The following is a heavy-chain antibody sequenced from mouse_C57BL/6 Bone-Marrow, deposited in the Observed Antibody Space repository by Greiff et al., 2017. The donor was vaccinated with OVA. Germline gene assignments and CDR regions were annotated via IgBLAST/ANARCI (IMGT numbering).Heavy chain of an antibody. D-gene: IGHD1-1*01. CDR3: ARSATVVEGDY. V-gene: IGHV1-81*01. J-gene: IGHJ2*01. Sequence: VQLQQSGAELARPGASVKLSCKASGYTFTSYGISWVKQRPGQGLEWIGEIYTRSGNTYYNEKFKGKATLTAAKSSSTAYMELRSLTSEDSAVYVWARSATVVEGDYWGQGTTLTVSS. CDR1: GYTFTSYG. CDR2: IYTRSGNT.